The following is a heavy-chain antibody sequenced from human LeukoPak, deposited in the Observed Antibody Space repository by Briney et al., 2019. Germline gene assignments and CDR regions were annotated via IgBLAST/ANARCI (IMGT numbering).Heavy chain of an antibody. CDR3: ARDPDYYGSGSGGYFDS. J-gene: IGHJ4*02. CDR1: GGSVSSGDHY. D-gene: IGHD3-10*01. CDR2: IYYSGSS. V-gene: IGHV4-30-4*01. Sequence: PSQTLSLTCTVSGGSVSSGDHYWSWLRQPPGKGLEWIAYIYYSGSSYYNPSLKSRVTLSVDTSKNQFSLELSSVTVADTAVYYCARDPDYYGSGSGGYFDSWGQGTLVTVST.